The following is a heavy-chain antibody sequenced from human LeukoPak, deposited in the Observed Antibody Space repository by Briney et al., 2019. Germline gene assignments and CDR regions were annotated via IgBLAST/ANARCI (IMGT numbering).Heavy chain of an antibody. D-gene: IGHD5-12*01. CDR2: ISGSGRTI. J-gene: IGHJ4*02. Sequence: GGSLRLSCAASGFTLSSYEMIWVRQAPGKGLECVSYISGSGRTIYYADSVKGRFTISRDNAKNSLYLQMYSLRAGDTAAYYCASPQTSGYAFGYWGQGTLVTVSS. CDR3: ASPQTSGYAFGY. CDR1: GFTLSSYE. V-gene: IGHV3-48*03.